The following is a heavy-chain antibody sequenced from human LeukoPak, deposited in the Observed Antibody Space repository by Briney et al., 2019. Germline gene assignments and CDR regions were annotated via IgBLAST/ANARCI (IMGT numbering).Heavy chain of an antibody. Sequence: ASVKVSCKASGYTFTSYGISWVRQAPGQGLEWMGWISAYNGNTNYAQKLQGRVAMTTDTSTSTAYMELRSLRSDDTAVYYCARENVDCSSTSCYFDYWGQGTLVTVSS. CDR2: ISAYNGNT. D-gene: IGHD2-2*01. CDR3: ARENVDCSSTSCYFDY. CDR1: GYTFTSYG. V-gene: IGHV1-18*01. J-gene: IGHJ4*02.